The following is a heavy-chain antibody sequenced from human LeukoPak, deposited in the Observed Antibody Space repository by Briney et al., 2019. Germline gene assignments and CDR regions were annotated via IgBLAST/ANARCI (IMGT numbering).Heavy chain of an antibody. Sequence: PGGSLRLSCAASGFTFSNACMSWVGQAPGKSVEWVGHIKGKTDGGTTDYAAPVQGRFTISRDDSKNTLFLQMNSLKTEDTAVYYCTTGTWIQLWLADYWGQGTLVTVSS. CDR1: GFTFSNAC. D-gene: IGHD5-18*01. V-gene: IGHV3-15*01. J-gene: IGHJ4*02. CDR3: TTGTWIQLWLADY. CDR2: IKGKTDGGTT.